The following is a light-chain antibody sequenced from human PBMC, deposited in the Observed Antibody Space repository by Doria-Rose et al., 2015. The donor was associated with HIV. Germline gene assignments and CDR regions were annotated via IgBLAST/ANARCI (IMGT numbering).Light chain of an antibody. CDR1: QTVSTY. V-gene: IGKV1-39*01. CDR2: AAS. Sequence: MTQSPSSLSASIGDRVTITCRASQTVSTYLNWFQQEPGIAPKLLIYAASRLQSGVPSRFSGSGSGTDFTLTISGLQPGDFATYYCQQTYSSPPWTFGQGTKVEMK. J-gene: IGKJ1*01. CDR3: QQTYSSPPWT.